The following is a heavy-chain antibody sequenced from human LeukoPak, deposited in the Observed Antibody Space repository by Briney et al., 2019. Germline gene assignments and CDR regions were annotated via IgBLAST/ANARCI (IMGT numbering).Heavy chain of an antibody. J-gene: IGHJ4*02. CDR3: ARGGRDGYNPLLY. Sequence: GGSLRLSCAASGFTFSSYNINWVRQAPGKGLEWVSSISSSSSYIYYADSVKGRFTISRDNAKNSLYLQMNSVRAEDTAVYYCARGGRDGYNPLLYWGQGTLVTVSS. CDR1: GFTFSSYN. D-gene: IGHD5-24*01. V-gene: IGHV3-21*01. CDR2: ISSSSSYI.